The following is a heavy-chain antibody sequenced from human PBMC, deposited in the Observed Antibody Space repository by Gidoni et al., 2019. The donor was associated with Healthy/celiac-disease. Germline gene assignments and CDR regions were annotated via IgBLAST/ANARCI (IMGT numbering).Heavy chain of an antibody. D-gene: IGHD5-12*01. V-gene: IGHV4-39*01. CDR3: ARLTVATAAFDI. CDR1: GGSISSSSYY. Sequence: QLQLQESGPGLVKPSETLSLTCTVSGGSISSSSYYWGWIRQPPGKGLEWIGSIYYSGSTDYNPSLKSRVTISVDTSKNQFSLKLSSVTAADTAVYYCARLTVATAAFDIWGQGTMVTVSS. J-gene: IGHJ3*02. CDR2: IYYSGST.